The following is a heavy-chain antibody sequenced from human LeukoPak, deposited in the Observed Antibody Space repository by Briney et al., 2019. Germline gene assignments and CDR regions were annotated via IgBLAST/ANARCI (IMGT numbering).Heavy chain of an antibody. D-gene: IGHD3-16*01. CDR2: INPNSGGP. CDR3: ARDVSAGGTNWFDP. V-gene: IGHV1-2*02. J-gene: IGHJ5*02. CDR1: GYTFTGYY. Sequence: ASVKVSFKASGYTFTGYYRHWVRPAPGQGLEWMGWINPNSGGPNYAQKFQARDTMTRDTSISTAYMEMSRLRSDDTAVYYCARDVSAGGTNWFDPWGQGTLVTVSS.